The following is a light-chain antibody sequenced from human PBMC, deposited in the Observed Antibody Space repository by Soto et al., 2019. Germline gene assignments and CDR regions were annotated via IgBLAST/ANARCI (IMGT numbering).Light chain of an antibody. CDR2: DVS. V-gene: IGLV2-11*01. J-gene: IGLJ2*01. Sequence: QSVLTQPASVSGSLGQSITISCTGTSSDVSAYNYVSWYQQHPGKAPKLMIYDVSKRPSGVPDRFSGSKSGNTASLTISGLQAEDEADYYCCSYAGSYTLVFGGGTKLTVL. CDR1: SSDVSAYNY. CDR3: CSYAGSYTLV.